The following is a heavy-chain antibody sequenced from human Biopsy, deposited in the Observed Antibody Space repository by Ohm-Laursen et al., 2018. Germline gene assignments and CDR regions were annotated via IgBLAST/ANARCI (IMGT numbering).Heavy chain of an antibody. CDR3: ARDSGGGDSINGWYDALDL. D-gene: IGHD2-8*01. CDR2: INKDGSVT. Sequence: SLRLSCAASGFTFSQYWMTWVRQSPGKGLEWVANINKDGSVTNYLDSVKGRFAVSRDNVKNSAYLQMNSLRTEDTAIYYCARDSGGGDSINGWYDALDLWGRGTTVTVSS. CDR1: GFTFSQYW. V-gene: IGHV3-7*01. J-gene: IGHJ3*01.